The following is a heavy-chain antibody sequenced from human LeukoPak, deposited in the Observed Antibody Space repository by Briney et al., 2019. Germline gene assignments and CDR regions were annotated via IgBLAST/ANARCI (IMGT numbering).Heavy chain of an antibody. CDR3: ARDLLRLGELSFSGDY. V-gene: IGHV1-18*01. D-gene: IGHD3-16*02. CDR2: ISAYNGNT. CDR1: GYTFTSYG. Sequence: ASVNVSCKASGYTFTSYGSSWVRQPPGQGLEGMGLISAYNGNTNYAQKLQGRVTMTTDTSTGTAYMELRSLRSDDTAVYYCARDLLRLGELSFSGDYWGQGTLVTVSS. J-gene: IGHJ4*02.